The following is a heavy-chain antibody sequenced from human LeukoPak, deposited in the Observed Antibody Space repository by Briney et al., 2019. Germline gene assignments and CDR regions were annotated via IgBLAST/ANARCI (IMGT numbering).Heavy chain of an antibody. CDR1: GFTFSRLG. D-gene: IGHD2-21*02. CDR3: AKEGDEFRGYLDV. CDR2: IHNDGTQG. Sequence: GGSPRLSCAASGFTFSRLGMQWVRQAPGKGLEWVAVIHNDGTQGQYGDSVKGRFTISKDNSQSTLHLQMNNLRDDDTAVYYCAKEGDEFRGYLDVWGKGTTVTVSS. V-gene: IGHV3-30*02. J-gene: IGHJ6*03.